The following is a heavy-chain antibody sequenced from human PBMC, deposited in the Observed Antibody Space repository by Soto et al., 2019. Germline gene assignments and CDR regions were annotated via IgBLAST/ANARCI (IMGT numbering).Heavy chain of an antibody. Sequence: LESGGDVVQPGGSLRLSCADSGFTLAKYTMGWVRQAPGKGLEWVAESYSTGGTEYADSVKGRCSTSRDNSKNMLFLQMNSLRVEDTALYYCARDREPDGIWTFESWGQGTLVTVSS. J-gene: IGHJ4*02. CDR3: ARDREPDGIWTFES. CDR2: SYSTGGT. CDR1: GFTLAKYT. D-gene: IGHD3-9*01. V-gene: IGHV3-23*01.